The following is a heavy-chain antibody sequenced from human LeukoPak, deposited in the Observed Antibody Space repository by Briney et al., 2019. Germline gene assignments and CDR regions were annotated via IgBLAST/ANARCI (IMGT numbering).Heavy chain of an antibody. CDR2: FDPEDGET. V-gene: IGHV1-24*01. CDR1: GYTLTELS. D-gene: IGHD3-16*02. CDR3: ATDPYDYVWGSYRPLSY. Sequence: ASVKVSCKVSGYTLTELSMHWVRQAPGKGLEWMGGFDPEDGETTYAQKFQGRVTMTEDTSTDTAYMELSSLRSEGTAVYYCATDPYDYVWGSYRPLSYWGQGTLVTVSS. J-gene: IGHJ4*02.